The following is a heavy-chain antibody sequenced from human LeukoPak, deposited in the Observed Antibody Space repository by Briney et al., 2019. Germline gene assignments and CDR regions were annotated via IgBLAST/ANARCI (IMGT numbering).Heavy chain of an antibody. J-gene: IGHJ3*02. V-gene: IGHV3-23*01. CDR1: GFTFSSYA. D-gene: IGHD3-10*01. Sequence: PGGSLRLSCAASGFTFSSYAMSWVRQAPGKGLEWVSAISGSGGSTYYADSVKGRFTISRDNSKNTLYLQMNSLRAEDTAVYYCAKDRGFADVASGSYWDDAFDIWGQGTMVTVSS. CDR3: AKDRGFADVASGSYWDDAFDI. CDR2: ISGSGGST.